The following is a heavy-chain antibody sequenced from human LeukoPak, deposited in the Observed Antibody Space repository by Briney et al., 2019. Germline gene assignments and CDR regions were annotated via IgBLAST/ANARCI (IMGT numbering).Heavy chain of an antibody. CDR1: GFTFSSYS. Sequence: GGSLRLSCAASGFTFSSYSMNWVRQAPGKGLEWVSSISSSSSYIYYADSVKGRFTISRDNAKNSLYLQMNSLRAEDTAVYYCARGYGEIAVAVDFDYWGQGTLVTVSS. D-gene: IGHD6-19*01. CDR3: ARGYGEIAVAVDFDY. J-gene: IGHJ4*02. CDR2: ISSSSSYI. V-gene: IGHV3-21*01.